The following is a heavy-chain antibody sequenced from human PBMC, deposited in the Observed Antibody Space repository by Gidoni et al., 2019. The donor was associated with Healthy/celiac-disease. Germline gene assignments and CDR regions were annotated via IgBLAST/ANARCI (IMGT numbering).Heavy chain of an antibody. CDR1: GFTFSGSA. CDR3: TSRGGSGSY. V-gene: IGHV3-73*02. J-gene: IGHJ4*02. D-gene: IGHD1-26*01. Sequence: EVQLVESGGGLVQPGGSLKLSCAASGFTFSGSAMHWVRQASGKGLEWVGRIRSKANSYATAYAASVKGRFTISRDDSKNTAYLQMNSLKTEDTAVYYCTSRGGSGSYWGQGTLVTVSS. CDR2: IRSKANSYAT.